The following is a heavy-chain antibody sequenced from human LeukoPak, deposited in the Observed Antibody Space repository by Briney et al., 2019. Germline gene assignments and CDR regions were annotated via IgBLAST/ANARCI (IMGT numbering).Heavy chain of an antibody. D-gene: IGHD3-3*02. J-gene: IGHJ3*02. CDR3: ARDLGLGFLEWPAVDI. Sequence: PGGSLRLSCAASGFTFSSYAMHWVRQAPGKGLEWVAVISYDGSNKYYADSVKGRFTISRDNSKNTLYLQMNSLRAEDTAVYYCARDLGLGFLEWPAVDIWGQGTMVTVSS. V-gene: IGHV3-30-3*01. CDR1: GFTFSSYA. CDR2: ISYDGSNK.